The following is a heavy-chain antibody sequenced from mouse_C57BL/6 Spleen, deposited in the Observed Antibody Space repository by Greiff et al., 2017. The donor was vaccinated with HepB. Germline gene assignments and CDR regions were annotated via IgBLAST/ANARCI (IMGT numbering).Heavy chain of an antibody. J-gene: IGHJ3*01. D-gene: IGHD2-4*01. CDR1: GFTFSSYA. V-gene: IGHV5-4*01. CDR2: ISDGGSYT. CDR3: ARDDDYPLFAY. Sequence: EVKLVESGGGLVKPGGSLKLSCAASGFTFSSYAMSWVRQTPEKRLEWVATISDGGSYTYYPDNVKGRFTISRDNAKNNLYLQMSHLKSEDTAMYYCARDDDYPLFAYWGQGTLVTVSA.